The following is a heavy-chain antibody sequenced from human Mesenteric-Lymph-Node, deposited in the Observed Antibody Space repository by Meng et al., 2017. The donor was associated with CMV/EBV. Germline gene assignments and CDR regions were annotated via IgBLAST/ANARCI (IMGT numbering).Heavy chain of an antibody. V-gene: IGHV1-69*10. Sequence: SVKVSCKASGGTFSSYAISWVRQAPGQGLEWMGGIIPILGIANYAQKFQGRVTFTRNSSITTAYMELSSLTYEDTAVYYCARLSSYSSAYGYWGQGTLVTVSS. D-gene: IGHD5-18*01. CDR1: GGTFSSYA. J-gene: IGHJ4*02. CDR2: IIPILGIA. CDR3: ARLSSYSSAYGY.